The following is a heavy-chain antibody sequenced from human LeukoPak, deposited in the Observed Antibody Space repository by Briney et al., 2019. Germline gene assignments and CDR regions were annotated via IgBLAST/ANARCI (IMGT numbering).Heavy chain of an antibody. V-gene: IGHV3-30*02. CDR3: AKDRAGIAVAGGDYMDV. CDR1: GFTFSSYG. CDR2: IRYDGSNK. Sequence: GGSLRLSCAVSGFTFSSYGMHWVRQAPGKGLEWVAFIRYDGSNKYYADSVKGRFTISRDNSKNTLYLQMNSLRAEDTAVYYCAKDRAGIAVAGGDYMDVWGKGTTVTVSS. D-gene: IGHD6-19*01. J-gene: IGHJ6*03.